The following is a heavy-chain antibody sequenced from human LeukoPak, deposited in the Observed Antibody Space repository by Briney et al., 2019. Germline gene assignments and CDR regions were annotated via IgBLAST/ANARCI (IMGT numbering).Heavy chain of an antibody. D-gene: IGHD3-16*01. CDR1: GFTFRNYV. Sequence: GGSLRLSCAASGFTFRNYVIHWVRQAPGKGLEWVAVTSSDLNVKLYADSVKGRFTISRDNSKDTLYLQMNSLRAEDTAVYYCASYDPAYWGQGTLVTVSS. J-gene: IGHJ4*02. CDR2: TSSDLNVK. CDR3: ASYDPAY. V-gene: IGHV3-30*14.